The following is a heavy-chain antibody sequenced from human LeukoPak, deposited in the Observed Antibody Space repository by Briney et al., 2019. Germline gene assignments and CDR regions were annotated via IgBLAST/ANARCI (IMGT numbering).Heavy chain of an antibody. J-gene: IGHJ3*02. CDR3: ARETSMIRRVIYAFDI. CDR1: GFTFSSCS. D-gene: IGHD3-10*01. Sequence: KPGGSLRLSCAASGFTFSSCSMNWVRQAPGKGLEWVSSISSSSSYIYYADSVKGRFTISRDNAKNSLYLQMNSLRAEDTAVYYCARETSMIRRVIYAFDIWGQGTMVTVSS. V-gene: IGHV3-21*01. CDR2: ISSSSSYI.